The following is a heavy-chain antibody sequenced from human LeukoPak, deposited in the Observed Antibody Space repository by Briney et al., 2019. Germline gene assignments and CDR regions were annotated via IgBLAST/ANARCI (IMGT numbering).Heavy chain of an antibody. J-gene: IGHJ4*02. CDR3: ASGSYYDY. CDR2: ISHCVNNI. V-gene: IGHV3-48*03. Sequence: GGSLTLSCAASGFTFSSYEMNWVRQAPGKGLEWVSYISHCVNNIYYADSVKGRFTISRDNDKNSLYLQMNSLRVEDTAVYYCASGSYYDYWGQGTLVTVSS. D-gene: IGHD1-26*01. CDR1: GFTFSSYE.